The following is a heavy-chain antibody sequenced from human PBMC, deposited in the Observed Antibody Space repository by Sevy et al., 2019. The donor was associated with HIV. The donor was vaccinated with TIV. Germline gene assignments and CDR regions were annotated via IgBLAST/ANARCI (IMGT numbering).Heavy chain of an antibody. V-gene: IGHV3-30*02. Sequence: GGSLRLSCAASGFTFSSYGMHWVRQAPGKGLEWVAFIRYDGSNKYYADSVKGRFTISRDNSKNTLYLQMNSLRAEDTAVYYCASYLEGTSHAFDIWGQGTMVTVSS. CDR3: ASYLEGTSHAFDI. J-gene: IGHJ3*02. CDR2: IRYDGSNK. D-gene: IGHD1-1*01. CDR1: GFTFSSYG.